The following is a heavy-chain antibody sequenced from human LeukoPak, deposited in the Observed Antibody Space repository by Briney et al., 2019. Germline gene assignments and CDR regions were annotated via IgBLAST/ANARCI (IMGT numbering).Heavy chain of an antibody. Sequence: PGGSLRLSCAASGFTFDDYGMSWVRQAPGKGLEWVSGINWNGGSTGYADSVKGRFTISRDNAKNSLYLQMNSLRAEDTALYYCARARDSSSSLGYYFDYWGQGTLVTVSS. D-gene: IGHD6-13*01. CDR3: ARARDSSSSLGYYFDY. CDR2: INWNGGST. CDR1: GFTFDDYG. J-gene: IGHJ4*02. V-gene: IGHV3-20*04.